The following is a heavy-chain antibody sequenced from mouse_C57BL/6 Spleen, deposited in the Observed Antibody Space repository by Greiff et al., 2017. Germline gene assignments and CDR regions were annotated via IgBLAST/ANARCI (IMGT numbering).Heavy chain of an antibody. J-gene: IGHJ3*01. D-gene: IGHD1-1*01. V-gene: IGHV5-16*01. CDR1: GFTFSDYY. CDR2: INYDGSST. Sequence: EVMLVESEGGLVQPGSSMKLSCTASGFTFSDYYMAWVRQVPEKGLEWVANINYDGSSTYYLDSLKSRFIISRDNAKNILYLQMSSLKSEDTATYYCARGYGGSSPWFAYWGQGTLVTVSA. CDR3: ARGYGGSSPWFAY.